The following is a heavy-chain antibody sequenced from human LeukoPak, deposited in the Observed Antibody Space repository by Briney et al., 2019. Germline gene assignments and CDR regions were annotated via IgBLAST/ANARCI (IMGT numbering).Heavy chain of an antibody. CDR2: MNPNSGNT. V-gene: IGHV1-8*01. CDR3: ARGREYDFWSGYFGYYGMDV. J-gene: IGHJ6*02. D-gene: IGHD3-3*01. Sequence: ASVKVSCKASGYTFTSYDINWVRQATGQGLEWMGWMNPNSGNTGYAQKLQGRVTMTRNTSISTAYMELSSLRSEDTAVYYCARGREYDFWSGYFGYYGMDVWGQGTTVTVSS. CDR1: GYTFTSYD.